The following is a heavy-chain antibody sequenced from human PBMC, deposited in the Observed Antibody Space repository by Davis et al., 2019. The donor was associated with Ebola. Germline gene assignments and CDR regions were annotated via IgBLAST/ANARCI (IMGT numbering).Heavy chain of an antibody. J-gene: IGHJ5*02. CDR3: ARLNVVGGWSNWFDP. CDR2: INHSGST. V-gene: IGHV4-34*01. CDR1: GGSFSGYY. Sequence: PGGSLRLSCAVYGGSFSGYYWGWIRQPPGKGLDWIGEINHSGSTNYNPSLKSRATMSVDPTENRVSLKLTSVTAADTAVYYYARLNVVGGWSNWFDPWGQGILVIVSS. D-gene: IGHD3-16*01.